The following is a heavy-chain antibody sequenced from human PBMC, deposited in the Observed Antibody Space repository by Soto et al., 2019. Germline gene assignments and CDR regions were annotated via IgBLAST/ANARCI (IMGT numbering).Heavy chain of an antibody. CDR1: GYTFTSYV. Sequence: QVQLVQSGAAVKKPGASVKVSCKASGYTFTSYVFSWVRQAPGQGLEWMGWISAYNGNTNYAQKLQGRVTMTTDTSTGTAYMELRSPRSDDTAVYYCASYHLNSYYYGMDVWGQGTTVTVSS. J-gene: IGHJ6*02. V-gene: IGHV1-18*01. CDR2: ISAYNGNT. CDR3: ASYHLNSYYYGMDV.